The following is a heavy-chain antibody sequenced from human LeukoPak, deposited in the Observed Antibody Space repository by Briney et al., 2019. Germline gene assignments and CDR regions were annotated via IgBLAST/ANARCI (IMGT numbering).Heavy chain of an antibody. V-gene: IGHV4-31*03. Sequence: TLSLTCTVSGGSISSGVYYWSWIRQHPGKGLEWIGYIYYSGSTYYNPSLKSRVTISVDTSKNQFSLKLSSVTAADTAVYYCASREGVRDGYFDYWGQGTRVTVSS. CDR3: ASREGVRDGYFDY. CDR2: IYYSGST. J-gene: IGHJ4*02. D-gene: IGHD3-10*01. CDR1: GGSISSGVYY.